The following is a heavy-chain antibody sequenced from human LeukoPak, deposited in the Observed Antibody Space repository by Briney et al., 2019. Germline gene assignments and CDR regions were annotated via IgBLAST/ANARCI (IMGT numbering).Heavy chain of an antibody. CDR1: GFTFRGYW. J-gene: IGHJ4*02. CDR2: INGDGYSI. Sequence: GGSLRLSCAASGFTFRGYWMHWVRQAPGKGLVWLSRINGDGYSISYADSVKGRFTISRDNAKKMLYLQMNSLRAEDTAMYYCARGEAVAGNDHWGQGIRVTVSS. CDR3: ARGEAVAGNDH. V-gene: IGHV3-74*01. D-gene: IGHD6-19*01.